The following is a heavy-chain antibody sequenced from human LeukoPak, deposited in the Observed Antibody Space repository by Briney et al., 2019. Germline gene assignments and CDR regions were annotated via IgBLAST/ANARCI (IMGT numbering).Heavy chain of an antibody. CDR3: ARDSIAVAGYFDY. J-gene: IGHJ4*02. CDR2: IKQDGSEK. D-gene: IGHD6-19*01. Sequence: PGGSLRLSRAASGFTFSSYWMSWVRQAPGKGLEWVANIKQDGSEKYYVDSVKGRFTISRDNAKNSLYLQMNSLRAEDTAVYYCARDSIAVAGYFDYWGQGTLVTVSS. CDR1: GFTFSSYW. V-gene: IGHV3-7*01.